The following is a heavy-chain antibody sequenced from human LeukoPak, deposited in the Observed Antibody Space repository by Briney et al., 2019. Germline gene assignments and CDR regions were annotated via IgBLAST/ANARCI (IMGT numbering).Heavy chain of an antibody. CDR3: TTTRPYGTTWAGAFED. Sequence: GGSLRLSCVASGFIFSSHGMSWVRQAPGKGLEWVSTVTSRSATHYTDSVKGRFITPRDSSKNTLFLQMNSLRAEDTALYYCTTTRPYGTTWAGAFEDWGQGTPVTVSS. CDR2: VTSRSAT. V-gene: IGHV3-23*01. CDR1: GFIFSSHG. J-gene: IGHJ4*02. D-gene: IGHD6-19*01.